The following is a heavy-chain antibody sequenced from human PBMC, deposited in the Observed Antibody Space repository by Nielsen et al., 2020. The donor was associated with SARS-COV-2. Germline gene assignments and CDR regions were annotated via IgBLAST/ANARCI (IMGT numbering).Heavy chain of an antibody. D-gene: IGHD6-19*01. CDR2: IYYSGST. CDR1: GGSISGSSYY. Sequence: SETLSLTCTVSGGSISGSSYYWGWIRQPPGKGLEWIGSIYYSGSTYYNPSLKSRVTISVDTSKNQFSLKLSSVTAADTAVYYCAITYSGWPYTWFDPWGQGTLVTVSS. V-gene: IGHV4-39*01. J-gene: IGHJ5*02. CDR3: AITYSGWPYTWFDP.